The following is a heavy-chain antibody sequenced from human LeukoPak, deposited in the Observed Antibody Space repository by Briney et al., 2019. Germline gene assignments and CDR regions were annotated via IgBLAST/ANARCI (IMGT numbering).Heavy chain of an antibody. CDR2: LFDGETT. V-gene: IGHV4-39*01. CDR1: GDSISSNRYY. Sequence: SETLSLTCIVSGDSISSNRYYWGWIRQPPGKGLEWFGTLFDGETTYYNPSLKSRVTISVDPSKSQFSLNLNSVTAADTAVYYCASRKVPNGDHEKWFDPWGQGTLVTVSS. CDR3: ASRKVPNGDHEKWFDP. D-gene: IGHD4-17*01. J-gene: IGHJ5*02.